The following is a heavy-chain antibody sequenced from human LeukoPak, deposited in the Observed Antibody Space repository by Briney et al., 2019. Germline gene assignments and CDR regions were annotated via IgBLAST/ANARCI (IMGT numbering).Heavy chain of an antibody. CDR3: TSHAFCGGDCYSN. Sequence: GGSLRLSCGASGFTFSAFGVHWVRQASGKGLEWVGRIAGKADNYVTLYAASVKGRFIISRGDSQNTAYLQMTSLKTEDTAVYYCTSHAFCGGDCYSNWGQGTLVTVSS. CDR2: IAGKADNYVT. V-gene: IGHV3-73*01. J-gene: IGHJ4*02. D-gene: IGHD2-21*02. CDR1: GFTFSAFG.